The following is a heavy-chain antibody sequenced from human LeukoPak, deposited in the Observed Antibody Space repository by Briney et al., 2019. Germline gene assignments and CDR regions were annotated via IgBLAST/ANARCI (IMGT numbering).Heavy chain of an antibody. CDR1: GFTFSSYG. V-gene: IGHV3-30*18. Sequence: GGSLRLSCAASGFTFSSYGMHWVRQAPGKGLEWVAVISYDGSNKYYADSVKGRLTISRDNSKNTLYLQMNSLRAEDTAVYYCAKEQFGGVIDYWGQGTLVTVSS. CDR3: AKEQFGGVIDY. D-gene: IGHD3-16*02. J-gene: IGHJ4*02. CDR2: ISYDGSNK.